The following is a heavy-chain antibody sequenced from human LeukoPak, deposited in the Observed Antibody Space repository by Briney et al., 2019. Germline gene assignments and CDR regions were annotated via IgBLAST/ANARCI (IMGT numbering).Heavy chain of an antibody. CDR2: IYYSGST. CDR1: GGSISSSSYY. V-gene: IGHV4-39*01. CDR3: ARLVTMVRGVIEY. Sequence: SETLSLTCTVSGGSISSSSYYWGWIRQPPGKGLEWIGSIYYSGSTNYNPSLKSRVTISIDTSKNQFSLKLSSVTAADTAVYYCARLVTMVRGVIEYWGQGTLVTVSS. J-gene: IGHJ4*02. D-gene: IGHD3-10*01.